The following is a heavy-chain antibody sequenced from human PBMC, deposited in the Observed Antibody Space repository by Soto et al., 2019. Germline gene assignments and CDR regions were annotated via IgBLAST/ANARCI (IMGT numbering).Heavy chain of an antibody. V-gene: IGHV1-18*01. D-gene: IGHD6-13*01. Sequence: QVQLVQSGAEVKKPGASVKVSCKASGYTFTSYGISWVRQAPGQGLEWMGWISAYNGNTNYAQKLQGRVTMTTDTSTSTAYMELRSLRSDDTAVYYCARSIAAAGTNYYYGMDVWGQGTTVTVSS. CDR1: GYTFTSYG. CDR2: ISAYNGNT. J-gene: IGHJ6*02. CDR3: ARSIAAAGTNYYYGMDV.